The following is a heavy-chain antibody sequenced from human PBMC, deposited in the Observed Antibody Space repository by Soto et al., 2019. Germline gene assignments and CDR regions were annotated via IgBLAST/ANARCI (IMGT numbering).Heavy chain of an antibody. V-gene: IGHV4-34*08. D-gene: IGHD5-12*01. CDR2: INHSGST. CDR3: AGCWIVATFSY. Sequence: SETLPLPWAVYEGTISDYYCSWIRQTPGKGLEWIGEINHSGSTNYNPSLKSRVTISVDTSKNQFSLKLSSVTAADTAVYYCAGCWIVATFSYWGQGTLVTVS. J-gene: IGHJ4*02. CDR1: EGTISDYY.